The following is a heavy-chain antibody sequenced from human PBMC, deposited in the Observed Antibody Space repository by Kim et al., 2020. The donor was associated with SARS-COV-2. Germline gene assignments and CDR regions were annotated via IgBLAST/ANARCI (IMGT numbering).Heavy chain of an antibody. CDR1: GFTFTNYA. D-gene: IGHD2-8*01. J-gene: IGHJ6*01. CDR2: INGGGGST. CDR3: AKGSGVDYYSCMDV. Sequence: GGSLRLSCAASGFTFTNYAMNWVRQAPGMGLEWVSAINGGGGSTYHADSVKGRFTISRDKSKNTLYLQMNSLRAEDTAVYYCAKGSGVDYYSCMDVWGQGPTVTVPS. V-gene: IGHV3-23*01.